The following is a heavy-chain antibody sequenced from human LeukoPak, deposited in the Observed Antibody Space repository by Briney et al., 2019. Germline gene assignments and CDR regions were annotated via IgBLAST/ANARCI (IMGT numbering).Heavy chain of an antibody. CDR1: GGSISSYY. J-gene: IGHJ6*03. Sequence: PSETLSLTCTVSGGSISSYYWSWIRQPPGKGLEWIGYIYTSGSTSYNPSLKSRVTISVDTSKNQFSLKLSSVTAADTAVYYCARHCSSTSCYMRDYYYMDVWGKGTTVTVSS. CDR3: ARHCSSTSCYMRDYYYMDV. D-gene: IGHD2-2*02. CDR2: IYTSGST. V-gene: IGHV4-4*09.